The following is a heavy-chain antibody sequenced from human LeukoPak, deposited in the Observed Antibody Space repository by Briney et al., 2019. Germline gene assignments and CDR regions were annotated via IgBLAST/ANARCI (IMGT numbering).Heavy chain of an antibody. V-gene: IGHV3-74*01. CDR1: GFTFSTYW. Sequence: PGGSLRLSCAPSGFTFSTYWMHWVRQAPGEGLVWVSRISSDGSITSYADSVKGRFTISRDNAKNTLYLQMNSLRAEDTAVYYCARHLNYYLDYGGQGTLVTVSS. J-gene: IGHJ4*02. D-gene: IGHD3-10*01. CDR2: ISSDGSIT. CDR3: ARHLNYYLDY.